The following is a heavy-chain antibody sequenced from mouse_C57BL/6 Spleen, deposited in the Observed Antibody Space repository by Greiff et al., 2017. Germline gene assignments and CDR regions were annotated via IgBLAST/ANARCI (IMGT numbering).Heavy chain of an antibody. CDR2: ISDGGSYT. CDR1: GFTFSSYA. V-gene: IGHV5-4*01. D-gene: IGHD1-1*01. J-gene: IGHJ2*01. CDR3: AREGYYGSNDY. Sequence: VQLKESGGGLVKPGGSLKLSCAASGFTFSSYAMSWVRQTPEKRLEWVATISDGGSYTYYPDNVKGRFTISRDNAKNNLYLQMSHLKSEDTAMYYCAREGYYGSNDYWGQGTTLTVSS.